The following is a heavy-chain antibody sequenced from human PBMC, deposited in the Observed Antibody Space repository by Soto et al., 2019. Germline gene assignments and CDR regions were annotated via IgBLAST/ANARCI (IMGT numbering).Heavy chain of an antibody. CDR3: ARAAAARLYYYYGMDV. J-gene: IGHJ6*02. CDR1: GFTFSSYE. D-gene: IGHD6-6*01. CDR2: ISSRGSTI. Sequence: EVQLVESGGGLVQPGGSLRLSCAASGFTFSSYEMNWVRQAPGKGLEWVSYISSRGSTIYYADSVKGRFTISRDNSKNTLYLQMNSLRAEDTAVYYCARAAAARLYYYYGMDVWGQGTTVTVSS. V-gene: IGHV3-48*03.